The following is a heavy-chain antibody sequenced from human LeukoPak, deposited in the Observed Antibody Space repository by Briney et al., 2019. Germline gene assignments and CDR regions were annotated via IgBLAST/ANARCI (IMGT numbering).Heavy chain of an antibody. V-gene: IGHV3-9*01. J-gene: IGHJ4*02. CDR2: ISWNSGSI. CDR1: GFTFDDYA. D-gene: IGHD3-9*01. Sequence: GRSLRLSCAASGFTFDDYAMHWIRQAPGKGLEWVSGISWNSGSIGYADSVKGRFTISRDNAKNSLYLQMNSLRAEDTALYYCAKDMTPTSYYDILTGFDYWGQGILVIVSS. CDR3: AKDMTPTSYYDILTGFDY.